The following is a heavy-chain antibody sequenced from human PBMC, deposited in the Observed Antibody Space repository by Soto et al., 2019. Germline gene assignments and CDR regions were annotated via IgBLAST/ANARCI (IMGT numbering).Heavy chain of an antibody. J-gene: IGHJ5*02. CDR3: ARFYGDYYNWFDP. D-gene: IGHD4-17*01. V-gene: IGHV4-30-2*01. CDR1: GGSIGSGGYS. Sequence: PSETLSLTCAVSGGSIGSGGYSWSWIRQPPGKVLEWIVYIYHSGSTYYNPSLKSRVTISLDRSNNQFSLKLSSVTAADTAVYYCARFYGDYYNWFDPWGQGTLVTVSS. CDR2: IYHSGST.